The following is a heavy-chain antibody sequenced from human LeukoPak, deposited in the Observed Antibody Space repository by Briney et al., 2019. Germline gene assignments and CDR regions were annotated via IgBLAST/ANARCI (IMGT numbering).Heavy chain of an antibody. D-gene: IGHD1-26*01. CDR3: ARSRAFNSGAFDP. V-gene: IGHV4-61*01. CDR1: GASVSSASY. Sequence: SETLSLTCTVSGASVSSASYWTWIRQPPGKGVEWIAHIYNGVNTNYNPSLKSRVTVSVDTSKNQFSLRLNSVTAADTAVYYCARSRAFNSGAFDPWGQGSLVTVSS. J-gene: IGHJ5*02. CDR2: IYNGVNT.